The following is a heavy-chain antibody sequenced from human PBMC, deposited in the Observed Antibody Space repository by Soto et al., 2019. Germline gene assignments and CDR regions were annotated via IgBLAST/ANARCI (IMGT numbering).Heavy chain of an antibody. V-gene: IGHV3-15*01. CDR2: IKSKTDGGTT. D-gene: IGHD2-2*01. CDR3: TTDLEFIVVVPAAHY. Sequence: GGSLRLSCAASGFTFSNAWMSWVRQAPGKGLEWVGRIKSKTDGGTTDYAAPVKGRFTISRDDSKNTLYLQMNSLKTEDTAVYYCTTDLEFIVVVPAAHYWGQGTLVTVSS. CDR1: GFTFSNAW. J-gene: IGHJ4*02.